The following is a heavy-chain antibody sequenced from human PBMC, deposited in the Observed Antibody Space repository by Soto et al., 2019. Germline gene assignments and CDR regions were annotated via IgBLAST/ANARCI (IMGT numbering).Heavy chain of an antibody. CDR1: GFTFSSYG. CDR2: IWYDGSNK. V-gene: IGHV3-33*01. Sequence: GGSLRLSCAASGFTFSSYGMHWVRQAPGKGLEWVAVIWYDGSNKYYADSVKGRFTISRDNSKNTLYLQMNSLRAEDTAVYYCARESITYYYDSSGYYLDYWGQGTLVTVSS. J-gene: IGHJ4*02. D-gene: IGHD3-22*01. CDR3: ARESITYYYDSSGYYLDY.